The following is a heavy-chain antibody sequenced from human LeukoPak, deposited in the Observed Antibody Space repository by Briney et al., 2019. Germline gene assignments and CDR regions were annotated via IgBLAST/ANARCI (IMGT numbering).Heavy chain of an antibody. CDR1: GGSISSHY. Sequence: SETLSLTCTVSGGSISSHYWSWIRQPPGKGLEWIGYNYYSGSTNYNPSLKSRVTISVDTSKNQFSLKLSSVTAADTAVYYCARDLWFDPWGQGTLVTVSS. J-gene: IGHJ5*02. V-gene: IGHV4-59*11. CDR3: ARDLWFDP. CDR2: NYYSGST.